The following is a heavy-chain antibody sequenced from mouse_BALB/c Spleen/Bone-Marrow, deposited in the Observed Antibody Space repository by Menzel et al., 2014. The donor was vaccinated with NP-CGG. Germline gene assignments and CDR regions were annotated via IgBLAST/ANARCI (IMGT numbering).Heavy chain of an antibody. D-gene: IGHD2-2*01. CDR3: ARWLPAMDY. V-gene: IGHV1-80*01. CDR1: GYAFSSYW. CDR2: IYPGDGDT. Sequence: QVQLQQSGAELVRPGSSVKISCKASGYAFSSYWMSWVKQRPGQGLEWIGQIYPGDGDTNYNGKFKGKATLTADKSSSTAYMQLSSLTSEGSAVYFCARWLPAMDYWGQGTSVTVSS. J-gene: IGHJ4*01.